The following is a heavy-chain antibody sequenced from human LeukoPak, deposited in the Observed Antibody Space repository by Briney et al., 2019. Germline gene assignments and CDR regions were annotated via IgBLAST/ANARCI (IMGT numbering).Heavy chain of an antibody. CDR2: INPSGGST. Sequence: ASVKVSCKASGYTFTSYYMHWVRQAPGEGLEWMGIINPSGGSTIYAQTFQGRVTMTRDMSTSTVYMELSSLRSEDTAVYYCARVAAEVVGVPGAIGFGWLRRDYYYMDVWGKGTTVTVSS. J-gene: IGHJ6*03. V-gene: IGHV1-46*01. CDR1: GYTFTSYY. D-gene: IGHD2-2*02. CDR3: ARVAAEVVGVPGAIGFGWLRRDYYYMDV.